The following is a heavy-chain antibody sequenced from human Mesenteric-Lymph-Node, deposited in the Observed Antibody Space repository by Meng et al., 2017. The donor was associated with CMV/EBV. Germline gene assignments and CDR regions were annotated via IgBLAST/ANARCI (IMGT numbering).Heavy chain of an antibody. CDR1: GFTFSSYG. CDR2: IWYDGSNK. CDR3: AKERAPKMENDY. J-gene: IGHJ4*02. D-gene: IGHD5-24*01. V-gene: IGHV3-30*02. Sequence: GESLKISCAASGFTFSSYGMHWVRQAPGKGLEWVAVIWYDGSNKYYADSVKGRFTISRDNARNTLYLQMNSLRSEDTAVYYCAKERAPKMENDYWGQGTLVTVSS.